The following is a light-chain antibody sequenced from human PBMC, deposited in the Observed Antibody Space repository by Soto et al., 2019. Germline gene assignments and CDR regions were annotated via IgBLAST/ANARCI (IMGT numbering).Light chain of an antibody. CDR1: QGISSY. CDR3: QQYYSYPRR. Sequence: AIRMTQSPSPLSASTGDRVTSTCRASQGISSYLAWYQQKPGKAPKLLIYAASTLQSGVPSRFSGSGSGTDFTLTISCLQSEDFATYYCQQYYSYPRRFGQGTKVDIK. V-gene: IGKV1-8*01. J-gene: IGKJ1*01. CDR2: AAS.